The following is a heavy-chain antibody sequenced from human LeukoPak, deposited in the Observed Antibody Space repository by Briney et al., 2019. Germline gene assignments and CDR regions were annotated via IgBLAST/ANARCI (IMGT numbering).Heavy chain of an antibody. V-gene: IGHV4-59*01. CDR1: GGSISSDY. CDR3: ARGFGSSGDFDY. J-gene: IGHJ4*02. CDR2: ISYRGNT. Sequence: PSETLSLTCTVSGGSISSDYWSWIRQPPGKGLEWIGYISYRGNTNYNPSLKSRVTISVDTSEDQFSLKLSSVAAADTAVYYCARGFGSSGDFDYWGQGTLVTVSS. D-gene: IGHD3-22*01.